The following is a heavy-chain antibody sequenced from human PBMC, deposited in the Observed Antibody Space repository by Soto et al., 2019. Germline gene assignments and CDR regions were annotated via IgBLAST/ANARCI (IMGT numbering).Heavy chain of an antibody. CDR2: MNPNSGNE. D-gene: IGHD5-18*01. CDR1: GSIFTGYD. V-gene: IGHV1-8*02. J-gene: IGHJ4*02. Sequence: QVQLVQSGAEVKKPGATVKVSCKASGSIFTGYDINWVRQAPGQRLDWMGWMNPNSGNEGSVQKFQRRVNMTRNTSIGTAYMELSSERSEDSAAYYCATSQAGYSFGDSWGQGTLVSVSS. CDR3: ATSQAGYSFGDS.